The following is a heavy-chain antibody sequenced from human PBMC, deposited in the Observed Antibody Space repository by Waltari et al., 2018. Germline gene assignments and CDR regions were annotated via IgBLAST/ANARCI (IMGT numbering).Heavy chain of an antibody. Sequence: EVQLVQSGAEVKKPGATVKISCKVSGYTFTDYYMHWVQQAPGKGLEWMGLVDPEDGETIYAEKFQGRVTITADTSTDTAYMELSSLRSEDTAVYYCTVPGCSSTSCITNWFDPWGQGTLVTVSS. J-gene: IGHJ5*02. D-gene: IGHD2-2*01. CDR2: VDPEDGET. V-gene: IGHV1-69-2*01. CDR3: TVPGCSSTSCITNWFDP. CDR1: GYTFTDYY.